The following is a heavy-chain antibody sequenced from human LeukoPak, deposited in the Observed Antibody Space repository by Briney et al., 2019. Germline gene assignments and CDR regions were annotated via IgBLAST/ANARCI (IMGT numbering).Heavy chain of an antibody. J-gene: IGHJ4*02. V-gene: IGHV4-59*01. D-gene: IGHD6-6*01. CDR3: ARGSDEYSSTD. CDR1: GGSIRSDY. CDR2: IYYSGST. Sequence: SETLSLTCTVSGGSIRSDYWSWIRQPPGKGQEWIGYIYYSGSTNYNPSLKSRVTISVDTSKNQFSLKLSSVTAADTAVYYCARGSDEYSSTDWGQGTLVTVSS.